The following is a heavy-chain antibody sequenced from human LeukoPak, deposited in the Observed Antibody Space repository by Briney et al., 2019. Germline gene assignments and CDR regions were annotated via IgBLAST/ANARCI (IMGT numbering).Heavy chain of an antibody. CDR1: GFNLDYYG. V-gene: IGHV3-20*04. CDR3: ARSNPLAARYYMDV. D-gene: IGHD6-6*01. Sequence: PGGSLRLSCVASGFNLDYYGMIWVRQAPGEGLEWVAAINWNGGLIAYADSVKGRFTISRDNAKNSLYLQMDSLRAEDTALYYCARSNPLAARYYMDVWGKGTTATVSS. CDR2: INWNGGLI. J-gene: IGHJ6*03.